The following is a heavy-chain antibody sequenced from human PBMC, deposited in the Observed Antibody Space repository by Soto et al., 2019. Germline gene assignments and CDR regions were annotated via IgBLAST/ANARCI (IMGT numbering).Heavy chain of an antibody. J-gene: IGHJ6*02. V-gene: IGHV1-18*01. D-gene: IGHD3-3*01. CDR3: ARDAPPPELRFLEWHNYDYNGMDV. CDR2: ISCYNGKT. Sequence: QVQVVQSGDEVKETGASVRVSCKTSGYSFTAYGISWVRQAPGQGLECMGWISCYNGKTKYAQKVQGRVTMTTDASTSTAYMEVRSLRSDDTAIYYCARDAPPPELRFLEWHNYDYNGMDVWGQGTTVTVS. CDR1: GYSFTAYG.